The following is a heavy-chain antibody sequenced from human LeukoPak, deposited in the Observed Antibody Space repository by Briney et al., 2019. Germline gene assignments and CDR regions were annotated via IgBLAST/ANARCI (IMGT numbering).Heavy chain of an antibody. Sequence: SETLSLTCTVSGGSISSSSYYWGWIRQPPGKGLEWIGSIYYSGSTYYNPSLKSRVTISVDTSKNQFSLKLSSVTAADTAVYYCARALHYYDTSPGAAPDIWGQGTMVTVSS. CDR2: IYYSGST. V-gene: IGHV4-39*07. J-gene: IGHJ3*02. CDR3: ARALHYYDTSPGAAPDI. D-gene: IGHD3-22*01. CDR1: GGSISSSSYY.